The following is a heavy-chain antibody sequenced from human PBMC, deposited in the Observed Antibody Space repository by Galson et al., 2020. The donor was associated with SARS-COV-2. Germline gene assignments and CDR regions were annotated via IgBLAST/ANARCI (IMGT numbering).Heavy chain of an antibody. V-gene: IGHV3-7*01. CDR2: IRGDGSET. D-gene: IGHD6-19*01. CDR3: SREGWQGGY. J-gene: IGHJ4*02. CDR1: GFSFNDFW. Sequence: GEYLKISCAASGFSFNDFWMSWFRQAPGKGLEWVANIRGDGSETNYVDSVQGRFFISRDNAIDSLFLQMNNLTVDDTAVYFCSREGWQGGYWGQGTRVTVSS.